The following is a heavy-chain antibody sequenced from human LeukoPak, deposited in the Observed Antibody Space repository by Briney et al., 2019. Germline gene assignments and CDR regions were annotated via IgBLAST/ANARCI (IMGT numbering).Heavy chain of an antibody. J-gene: IGHJ3*02. CDR2: IRYDGSNK. D-gene: IGHD1-26*01. Sequence: GGSLRLSCVASGFTFSSYGMHWVRQAPGKGLEWVAFIRYDGSNKYYADSVKGRFTISRDNSKNTLYLQMNSLRAEDTAVYYCLARWELADNNAFDIWGQGTMVTVSS. CDR3: LARWELADNNAFDI. V-gene: IGHV3-30*02. CDR1: GFTFSSYG.